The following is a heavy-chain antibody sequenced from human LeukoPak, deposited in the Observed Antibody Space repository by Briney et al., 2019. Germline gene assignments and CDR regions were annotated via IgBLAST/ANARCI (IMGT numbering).Heavy chain of an antibody. V-gene: IGHV3-66*01. Sequence: PGGSLRLSCAASGFTVSNNYMSWVRQAPGKGLEWVSLIYSGGSTSYADSVKGRFTISRDNSKNTLYLQMNSLKTEDTAVYYCTRDSHFDWLLSDYWVQGTLVTVSS. CDR1: GFTVSNNY. J-gene: IGHJ4*02. CDR2: IYSGGST. D-gene: IGHD3-9*01. CDR3: TRDSHFDWLLSDY.